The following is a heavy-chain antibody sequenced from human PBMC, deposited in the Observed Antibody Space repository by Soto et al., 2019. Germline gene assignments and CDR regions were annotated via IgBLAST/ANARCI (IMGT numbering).Heavy chain of an antibody. D-gene: IGHD6-19*01. Sequence: LGESLKISCNVSGYTFTNNYITWVRQKPGRGLEWMGRINPRDSDTDYSPSFQGHVTISVDKSISTVYLQWSSVDASDTAMYYCVRGHGWVDYWGQGTLVTVSS. CDR2: INPRDSDT. J-gene: IGHJ4*02. CDR1: GYTFTNNY. CDR3: VRGHGWVDY. V-gene: IGHV5-10-1*01.